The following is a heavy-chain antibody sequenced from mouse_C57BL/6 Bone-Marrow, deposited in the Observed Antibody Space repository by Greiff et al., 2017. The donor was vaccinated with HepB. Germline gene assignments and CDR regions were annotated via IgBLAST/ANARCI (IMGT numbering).Heavy chain of an antibody. CDR2: FYPGSGSI. V-gene: IGHV1-62-2*01. CDR3: ARHEETLDLLWDYFDY. CDR1: GYTFTEYT. Sequence: QVQLQQSGAELVKPGASVKLSCNASGYTFTEYTIHWVKQRSGQGLEWIGWFYPGSGSIKYNEKFKDKATLTADKSSSTVYMELSRLTSEDSAVYFCARHEETLDLLWDYFDYWGQGTTLTVSS. D-gene: IGHD2-1*01. J-gene: IGHJ2*01.